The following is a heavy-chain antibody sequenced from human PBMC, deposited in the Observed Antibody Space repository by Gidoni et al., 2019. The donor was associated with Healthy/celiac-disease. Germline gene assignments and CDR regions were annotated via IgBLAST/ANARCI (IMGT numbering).Heavy chain of an antibody. CDR3: AEVVIAKPMQYFQH. J-gene: IGHJ1*01. Sequence: QVQLVQSGAEVNKHGSSVKFSCKPSGVTFSSYAISWVRQAPGQGLEWMGGIIPSFGTANYAQKFQGRVTITADKSTSTAYMELSSLRSEDTAVYYCAEVVIAKPMQYFQHWGQGTLVTVSS. D-gene: IGHD2-21*01. CDR2: IIPSFGTA. V-gene: IGHV1-69*06. CDR1: GVTFSSYA.